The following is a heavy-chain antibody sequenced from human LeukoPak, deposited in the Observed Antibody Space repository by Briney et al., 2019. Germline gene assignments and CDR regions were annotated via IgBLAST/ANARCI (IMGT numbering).Heavy chain of an antibody. J-gene: IGHJ4*02. V-gene: IGHV4-39*01. D-gene: IGHD5-18*01. Sequence: SETLYLTCTVSGGSISSSSYYWGWIRQPPGKGLEWIGSIYYSGSTYYNPSLKSRVTISVDTSKNQFSLKLSSVTAADTAVYYCASRGYSYGNFDYWGQGTLVTVSS. CDR3: ASRGYSYGNFDY. CDR2: IYYSGST. CDR1: GGSISSSSYY.